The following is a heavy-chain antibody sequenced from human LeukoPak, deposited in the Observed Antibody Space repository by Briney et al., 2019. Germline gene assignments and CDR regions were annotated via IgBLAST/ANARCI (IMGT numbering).Heavy chain of an antibody. D-gene: IGHD3-9*01. J-gene: IGHJ4*02. CDR3: ARDKNDILTGYYFGFDY. Sequence: ASVKVSCKASGGTFSSYAISWVRQAPGQGLEWMGWSSAYRGDTRYAQKLQGRVTMTTDTSTSTAYMELRSLRSDDTAVYYCARDKNDILTGYYFGFDYWGQGTLVTVSS. V-gene: IGHV1-18*01. CDR2: SSAYRGDT. CDR1: GGTFSSYA.